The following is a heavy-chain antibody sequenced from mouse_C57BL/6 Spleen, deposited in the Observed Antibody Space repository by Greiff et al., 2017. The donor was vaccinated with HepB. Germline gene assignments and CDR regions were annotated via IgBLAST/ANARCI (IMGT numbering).Heavy chain of an antibody. Sequence: VQLVESGAELVKPGASVKISCKASGYAFSSYWMNWVKQRPGKGLEWIGQIYPGDGDTNYNGKFKGKATLTADKSSSTAYMQLSSLTSEDSAVYFCARWGSTVVAPMDYWGQGTSVTVSS. D-gene: IGHD1-1*01. CDR1: GYAFSSYW. J-gene: IGHJ4*01. CDR2: IYPGDGDT. CDR3: ARWGSTVVAPMDY. V-gene: IGHV1-80*01.